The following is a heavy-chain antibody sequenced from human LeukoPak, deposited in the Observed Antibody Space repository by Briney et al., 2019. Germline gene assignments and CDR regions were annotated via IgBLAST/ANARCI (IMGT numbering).Heavy chain of an antibody. CDR3: AKDRVWFGELTEAFDY. D-gene: IGHD3-10*01. V-gene: IGHV3-23*01. J-gene: IGHJ4*02. Sequence: PGGSLRLSCAASGFTFSSYEMNWVRQAPGKGLEWVSAISGSGGRTYYADSVKGRFTISRDNSKNTLYLQMNSLRAEDTAVYYCAKDRVWFGELTEAFDYWGQGTLVTVSS. CDR1: GFTFSSYE. CDR2: ISGSGGRT.